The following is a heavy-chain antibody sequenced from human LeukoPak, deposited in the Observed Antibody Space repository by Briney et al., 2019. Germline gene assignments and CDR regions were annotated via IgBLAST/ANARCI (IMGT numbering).Heavy chain of an antibody. CDR2: INHSANT. Sequence: PSESLSLTCVVYGGSFSGYYWTWIRRPPGKGLEWIGEINHSANTHYNPSLKSRVTISLDTSKSQFSLNLSSVTAADTAVFYCARGRYSGFFDYWGQGTLVTVSS. CDR1: GGSFSGYY. J-gene: IGHJ4*02. D-gene: IGHD5-12*01. V-gene: IGHV4-34*01. CDR3: ARGRYSGFFDY.